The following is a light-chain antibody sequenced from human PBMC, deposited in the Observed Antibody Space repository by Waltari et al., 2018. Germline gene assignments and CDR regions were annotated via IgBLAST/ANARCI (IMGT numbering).Light chain of an antibody. CDR2: DAS. V-gene: IGKV1-33*01. CDR1: QDISNY. CDR3: QQYNSFPYT. Sequence: DIQMTQSPSSLSASVGDRVTITCQASQDISNYLNWYQQKPGKAPKLLIYDASNLQSGVPSKFSGSGSGTDFTLTISSLQPEDFATYYCQQYNSFPYTFAQGTKLEIK. J-gene: IGKJ2*01.